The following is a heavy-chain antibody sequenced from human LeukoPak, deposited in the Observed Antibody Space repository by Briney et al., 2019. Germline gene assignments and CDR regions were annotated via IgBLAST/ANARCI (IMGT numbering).Heavy chain of an antibody. CDR2: ISAYNGNT. CDR1: GYTFTSYG. V-gene: IGHV1-18*01. J-gene: IGHJ6*02. CDR3: ARVLRFGESIYGMDV. D-gene: IGHD3-10*01. Sequence: ASVTVSCKASGYTFTSYGISWVRQAPGQGLEWMGWISAYNGNTNYAQKLQGRVTMTTDTSTSTAYMELRSLRSDDTAVYYCARVLRFGESIYGMDVWGQGTTVTVSS.